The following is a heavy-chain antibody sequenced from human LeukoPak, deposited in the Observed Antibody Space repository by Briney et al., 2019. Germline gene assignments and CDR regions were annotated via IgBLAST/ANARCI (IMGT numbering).Heavy chain of an antibody. Sequence: EGSLRLSCAASGFTFSTSWMSWVRQAPGKGLEWVANTKPDGSAEYYADSVRGRFTASRDNANNLLYLQMNRLRAEDTAVYYCARDGGLHTNFDYWGQGTLLTVSS. V-gene: IGHV3-7*01. CDR2: TKPDGSAE. CDR3: ARDGGLHTNFDY. J-gene: IGHJ4*02. D-gene: IGHD2-15*01. CDR1: GFTFSTSW.